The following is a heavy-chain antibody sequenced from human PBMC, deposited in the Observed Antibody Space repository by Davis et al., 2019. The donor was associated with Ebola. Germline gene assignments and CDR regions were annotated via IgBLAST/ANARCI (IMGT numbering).Heavy chain of an antibody. J-gene: IGHJ4*02. CDR3: ARLRDIVVVPATIDY. CDR1: GGSISSSSYY. D-gene: IGHD2-2*01. CDR2: INHSGST. Sequence: SETLSLTCTVSGGSISSSSYYWGWIRQPPGKGLEWIGEINHSGSTNYNPSLKSRVTISVDTSKNQFSLKLTSVTAADTAVYYCARLRDIVVVPATIDYWGQGTLVTVSS. V-gene: IGHV4-39*07.